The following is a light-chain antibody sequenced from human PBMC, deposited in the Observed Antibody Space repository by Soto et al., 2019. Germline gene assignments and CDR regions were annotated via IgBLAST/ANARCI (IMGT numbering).Light chain of an antibody. J-gene: IGKJ5*01. CDR3: QQYGNAPIT. CDR1: PAVYSSL. CDR2: GAS. Sequence: ETVWTQSPGTRSLSPGEGATLSCRATPAVYSSLLAWYQQKPGQAPRIVIYGASSTATGIPDRFSRIVSGTDFTLSISRLQLEDCAVYYGQQYGNAPITFGQGTRREIK. V-gene: IGKV3-20*01.